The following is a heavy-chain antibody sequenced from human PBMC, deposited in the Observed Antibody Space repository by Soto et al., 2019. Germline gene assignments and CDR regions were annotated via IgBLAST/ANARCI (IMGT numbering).Heavy chain of an antibody. CDR3: ARYKRSGHDDFDY. V-gene: IGHV4-59*12. J-gene: IGHJ4*02. Sequence: QLQLQESGPGLVKPSETLSLTCTVSGGSISSYYWTWIRQPPGKGLEWIGYIYYSGTTNYNPSLKSRVTISIDTSKNQFSLKLGSVTAADTAVYYCARYKRSGHDDFDYWGQGTLVTVSS. CDR1: GGSISSYY. D-gene: IGHD5-12*01. CDR2: IYYSGTT.